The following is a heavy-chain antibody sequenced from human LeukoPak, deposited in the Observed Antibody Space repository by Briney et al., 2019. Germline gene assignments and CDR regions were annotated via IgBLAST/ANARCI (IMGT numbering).Heavy chain of an antibody. CDR2: IKSKTDGGTT. Sequence: GGSLRLSCAASGFTFSNAWMNWVRQAPGKGLEWVGRIKSKTDGGTTDYAAPVKGRFTISRDDSKNTPYLQMNSLKTEDTAVYYCTTDDGIAVAPYYFDYWGQGTLVTVSS. J-gene: IGHJ4*02. V-gene: IGHV3-15*07. CDR1: GFTFSNAW. D-gene: IGHD6-19*01. CDR3: TTDDGIAVAPYYFDY.